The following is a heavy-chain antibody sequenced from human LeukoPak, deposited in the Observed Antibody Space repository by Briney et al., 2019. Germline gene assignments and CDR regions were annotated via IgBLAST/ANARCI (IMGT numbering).Heavy chain of an antibody. CDR2: ISGSGEST. V-gene: IGHV3-23*01. CDR3: AREDWDFDY. CDR1: GFIFSNYA. J-gene: IGHJ4*02. Sequence: GGSLRLSCAASGFIFSNYAITWIRQAPGKGLEWVSEISGSGESTYYGDSVKGRFTISRDNSKNTLYLQMNSLRAGDTAIYYCAREDWDFDYWGQGTLDTVSS. D-gene: IGHD3-9*01.